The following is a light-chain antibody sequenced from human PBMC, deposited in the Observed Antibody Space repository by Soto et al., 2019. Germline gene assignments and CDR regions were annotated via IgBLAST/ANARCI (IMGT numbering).Light chain of an antibody. CDR3: QQYNSYSRT. V-gene: IGKV1-5*01. CDR1: QSISSW. CDR2: DAS. J-gene: IGKJ1*01. Sequence: DIQMTQSPSTLSASVGDRVTNTCRASQSISSWLAWYQQKPGKAPKLLIYDASSLESGVPSRFSGSGSGTEFTLTISSLQPDDFATYYCQQYNSYSRTFGQGTKVDI.